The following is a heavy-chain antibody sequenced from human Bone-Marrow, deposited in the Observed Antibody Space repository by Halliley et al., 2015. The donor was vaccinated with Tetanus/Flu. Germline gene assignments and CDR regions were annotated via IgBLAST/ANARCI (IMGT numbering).Heavy chain of an antibody. Sequence: WMAWTNIYNGNIRYAQKFQGRVTVTTDTSTSTAYMELRSLRSDDTAVYYCARVGSGWYNTWFDPWGQGTLVTVSS. D-gene: IGHD6-19*01. J-gene: IGHJ5*02. V-gene: IGHV1-18*01. CDR2: TNIYNGNI. CDR3: ARVGSGWYNTWFDP.